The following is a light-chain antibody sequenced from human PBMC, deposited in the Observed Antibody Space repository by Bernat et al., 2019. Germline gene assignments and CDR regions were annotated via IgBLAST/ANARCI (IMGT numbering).Light chain of an antibody. CDR2: ENN. CDR1: NSNIGSNY. V-gene: IGLV1-51*02. CDR3: ATWDYNLSAWV. J-gene: IGLJ3*02. Sequence: QSVLTQPPSVSAAPGHKVTISCSGINSNIGSNYVSWYQRVPGTAPKLLIYENNERPSGIPERFSGSKSGTSPALGITGLQTADEADYYCATWDYNLSAWVFGGGTRVTVL.